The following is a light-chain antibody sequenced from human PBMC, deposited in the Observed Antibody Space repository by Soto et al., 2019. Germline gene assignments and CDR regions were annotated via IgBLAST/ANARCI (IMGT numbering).Light chain of an antibody. CDR2: EVS. J-gene: IGLJ3*02. Sequence: QSVLTQPASVSGSPGQSITISCTGTSSDVGSYNLVSWYQQHPGKAPKLMIYEVSKRPSGVSNRFSGSKSGNTASLTISGLQAEDEADSYCCSYAGSITVGFGGGTKRTVL. CDR3: CSYAGSITVG. CDR1: SSDVGSYNL. V-gene: IGLV2-23*02.